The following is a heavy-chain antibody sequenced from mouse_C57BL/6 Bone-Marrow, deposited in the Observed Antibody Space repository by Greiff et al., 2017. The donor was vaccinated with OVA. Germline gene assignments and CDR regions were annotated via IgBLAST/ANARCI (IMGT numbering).Heavy chain of an antibody. CDR2: IRNKANGYTT. V-gene: IGHV7-3*01. CDR1: GFTFTDYY. D-gene: IGHD1-1*01. Sequence: EVKLVESGGGLVQPGGSLSLSCAASGFTFTDYYMSWVRQPPGKALEWLGFIRNKANGYTTEYSASVKGRFTISRDNSQSVLYLQMNALRAEDSATYYCASPGIPYAMDYWGQGTSVTVSS. CDR3: ASPGIPYAMDY. J-gene: IGHJ4*01.